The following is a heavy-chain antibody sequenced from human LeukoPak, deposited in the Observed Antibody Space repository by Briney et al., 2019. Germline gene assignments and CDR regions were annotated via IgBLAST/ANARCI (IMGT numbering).Heavy chain of an antibody. CDR1: GFTFSSYS. V-gene: IGHV3-21*01. Sequence: SGGSLRLSCAASGFTFSSYSMNWVRQAPGKGLEWVSSISSSSSYIYYADSVKGRFTISRDNAKNSLYLQMNSLRAEDTAVYYCASDQVSSSSTIAYWGQGTLITVSS. D-gene: IGHD6-6*01. CDR3: ASDQVSSSSTIAY. J-gene: IGHJ4*02. CDR2: ISSSSSYI.